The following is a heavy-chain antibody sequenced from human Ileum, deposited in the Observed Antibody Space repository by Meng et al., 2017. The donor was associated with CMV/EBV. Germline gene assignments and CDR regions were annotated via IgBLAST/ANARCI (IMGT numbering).Heavy chain of an antibody. Sequence: GSLRLSCTVSGGSISSYYWSWIRQPPGKGLEWIGYIYYSGSTNYNPSLKSRVTISVDTSKNQFSLKLSSVTAADTAVYYCARDSGPRYCTNGVCYRYFQHWGQGTLVTVSS. D-gene: IGHD2-8*01. V-gene: IGHV4-59*01. CDR1: GGSISSYY. J-gene: IGHJ1*01. CDR2: IYYSGST. CDR3: ARDSGPRYCTNGVCYRYFQH.